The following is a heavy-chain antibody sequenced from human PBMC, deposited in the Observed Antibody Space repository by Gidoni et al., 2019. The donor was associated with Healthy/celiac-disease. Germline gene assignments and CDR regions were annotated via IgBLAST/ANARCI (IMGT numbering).Heavy chain of an antibody. J-gene: IGHJ4*02. CDR2: INHSGST. D-gene: IGHD2-15*01. Sequence: QVQLQQWGAGLLKPSETQSLTCAVYGGSFSGYYWSWIRQPPGKGLEWIGEINHSGSTNYNPSLKSRVTISVDTSKNQFSLKLSSVTAADTAVYYCARVGSGPNDYWGQGTLVTVSS. CDR1: GGSFSGYY. V-gene: IGHV4-34*01. CDR3: ARVGSGPNDY.